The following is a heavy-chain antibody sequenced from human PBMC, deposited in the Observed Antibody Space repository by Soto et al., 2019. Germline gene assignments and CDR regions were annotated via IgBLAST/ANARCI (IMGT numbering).Heavy chain of an antibody. D-gene: IGHD5-18*01. V-gene: IGHV3-74*03. CDR2: IYSDGSGT. J-gene: IGHJ4*02. Sequence: GSLRLSCAASGFTFSNYWMHWVRQAPGKGLVWVSRIYSDGSGTMYADSVKGRFTISRDNAKSTLYLQMNSLRAEDTAVYYCATLNSFGSDYWGRGTLVTVSS. CDR3: ATLNSFGSDY. CDR1: GFTFSNYW.